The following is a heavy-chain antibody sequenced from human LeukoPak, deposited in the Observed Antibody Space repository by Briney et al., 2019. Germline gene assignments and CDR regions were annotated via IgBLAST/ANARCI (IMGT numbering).Heavy chain of an antibody. J-gene: IGHJ4*02. CDR2: INPNSGGT. V-gene: IGHV1-2*02. CDR3: ARVAQQLVPTHFDY. D-gene: IGHD6-13*01. CDR1: GYTFTGCY. Sequence: ASVKVSCKASGYTFTGCYMHWVRQAPGQGLEWMGWINPNSGGTNYAQKFQGRVTMTRDTSIGTAYMELSRLRSDDTAVYYCARVAQQLVPTHFDYWGQGTLVTVSS.